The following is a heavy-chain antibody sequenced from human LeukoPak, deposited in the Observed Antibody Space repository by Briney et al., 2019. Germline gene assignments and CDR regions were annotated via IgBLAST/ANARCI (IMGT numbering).Heavy chain of an antibody. J-gene: IGHJ4*02. V-gene: IGHV3-23*01. Sequence: PGGSLRLSCAASGFTFSRYAMSWVHQAPGKGLEWVSVISESGGSTVYADSVKGRFTISRDNSKNTLYLQIQSLRADDTAVYYCAKGHLVVVPSTRYFDYWGQGTLVTVSS. CDR2: ISESGGST. CDR3: AKGHLVVVPSTRYFDY. D-gene: IGHD2-15*01. CDR1: GFTFSRYA.